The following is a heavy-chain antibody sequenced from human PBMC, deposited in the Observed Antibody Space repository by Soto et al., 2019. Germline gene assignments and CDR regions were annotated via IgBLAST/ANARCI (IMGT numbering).Heavy chain of an antibody. CDR1: GGSISSYY. CDR3: ARAGPTRFDP. Sequence: LSLTCTVSGGSISSYYWSWIRQPPGKGLEWIGYIYYGGSTNYNPSLKSRVTISVDTSKNQFSLKLSSVTAADTAVYYCARAGPTRFDPWGQGTLVTVSS. V-gene: IGHV4-59*01. D-gene: IGHD3-10*01. J-gene: IGHJ5*02. CDR2: IYYGGST.